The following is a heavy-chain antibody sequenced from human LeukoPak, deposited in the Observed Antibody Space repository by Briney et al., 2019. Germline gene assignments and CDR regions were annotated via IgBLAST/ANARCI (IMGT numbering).Heavy chain of an antibody. V-gene: IGHV3-48*01. CDR3: ARATHGKAFDY. Sequence: GGSLRLSCAASGFTFSNYNMNWVRQAPGKGLEWVSYISSSSSTIYYADSVKGRFTISRDNAKNSLFLQMNSLRADDTAVYYCARATHGKAFDYWGQGTLVTVSS. J-gene: IGHJ4*02. D-gene: IGHD1-1*01. CDR1: GFTFSNYN. CDR2: ISSSSSTI.